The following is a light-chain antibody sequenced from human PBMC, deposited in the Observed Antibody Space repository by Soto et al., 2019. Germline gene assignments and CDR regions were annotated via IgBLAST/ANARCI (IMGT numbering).Light chain of an antibody. J-gene: IGLJ1*01. CDR3: NSYTRFSTYV. Sequence: QSLLTQPASVSGSPGQSITISCTGASSDVGLYDFVSWYQQHPGKAPNILIYEVTYRPSGVSSSFSGSKSGNTASLTISGLQAEDEADYYCNSYTRFSTYVFGTGTKVTVL. CDR2: EVT. V-gene: IGLV2-14*01. CDR1: SSDVGLYDF.